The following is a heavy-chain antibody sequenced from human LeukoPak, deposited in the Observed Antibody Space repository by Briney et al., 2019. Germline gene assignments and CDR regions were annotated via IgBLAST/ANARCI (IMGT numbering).Heavy chain of an antibody. D-gene: IGHD4-17*01. V-gene: IGHV3-53*01. J-gene: IGHJ6*02. CDR2: IYSGGST. CDR3: ARDTVTTFRFRDYYYYGMDV. Sequence: AGGSLRLSCAASGFTFSSYWMHWVRQAPGKGLEWVSVIYSGGSTYYSDSVKGRFTISRDNSKNALYLQMNSLRAEDTAVYYCARDTVTTFRFRDYYYYGMDVWGQGTTVTVSS. CDR1: GFTFSSYW.